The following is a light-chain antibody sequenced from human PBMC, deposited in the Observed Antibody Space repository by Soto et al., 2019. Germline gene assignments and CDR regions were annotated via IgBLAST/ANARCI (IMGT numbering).Light chain of an antibody. CDR1: QTISSW. Sequence: DIQMTQSPSTLSGSVGDRVTITCRASQTISSWLAWYQQKPGKAPKLLNYKESTLKSGVPSRFSVSGSWTGFTLTITGLQPDDCGTDDDEHYNSYSAELGNGTKVELK. V-gene: IGKV1-5*03. CDR2: KES. J-gene: IGKJ1*01. CDR3: EHYNSYSAE.